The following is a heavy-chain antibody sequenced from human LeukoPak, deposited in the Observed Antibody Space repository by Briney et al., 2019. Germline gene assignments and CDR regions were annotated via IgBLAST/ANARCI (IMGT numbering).Heavy chain of an antibody. CDR1: GVSLSSSSYY. D-gene: IGHD6-19*01. CDR3: ARHDLFTSGWSRLGY. V-gene: IGHV4-39*01. J-gene: IGHJ4*02. CDR2: MFYSGST. Sequence: SETLSLTCTVSGVSLSSSSYYWGWIRQPPGKGLEWIGSMFYSGSTYYNPSLKSRFTISVDTSKNQFSLRLSSVTAADTAVYYCARHDLFTSGWSRLGYWGQGTLVTVSS.